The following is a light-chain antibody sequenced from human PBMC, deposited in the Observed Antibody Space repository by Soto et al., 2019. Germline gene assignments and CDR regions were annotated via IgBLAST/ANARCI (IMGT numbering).Light chain of an antibody. J-gene: IGLJ1*01. CDR1: SSDVGGYNY. CDR3: CSYAGTYSYV. Sequence: QSALTQPRSVSGSPRQSVTISCTGSSSDVGGYNYVSWYQQHPGKAPKLMIYEVSNRPSGVSNRFSGSKSGNTASLTISGLQAEDEADYYCCSYAGTYSYVFGTGTKLTVL. V-gene: IGLV2-11*01. CDR2: EVS.